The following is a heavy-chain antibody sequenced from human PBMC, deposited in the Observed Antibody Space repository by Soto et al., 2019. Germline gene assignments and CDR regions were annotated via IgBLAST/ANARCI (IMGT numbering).Heavy chain of an antibody. CDR1: GGSFSGYY. V-gene: IGHV4-34*01. CDR2: INHSGST. Sequence: QVQLQQWGAGLLKPSETLSLTCAVYGGSFSGYYWSWIRQPPGKGLEWIGEINHSGSTNYNPSLKLRLTISVDTSKNQFSLKLSSVTAADTAVYYCARGGLGVVVVAATPLRYYYYGMDVWGQGTTVTVSS. J-gene: IGHJ6*02. CDR3: ARGGLGVVVVAATPLRYYYYGMDV. D-gene: IGHD2-15*01.